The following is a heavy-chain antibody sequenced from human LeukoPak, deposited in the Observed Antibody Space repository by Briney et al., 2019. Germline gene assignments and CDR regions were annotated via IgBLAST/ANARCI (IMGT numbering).Heavy chain of an antibody. CDR3: ARASDPWLQLT. V-gene: IGHV3-53*01. CDR1: GFTVSSNY. D-gene: IGHD5-24*01. Sequence: GGSLRLSCAASGFTVSSNYMNWVRQAPGKGLEWVSVIYSGGSTFYADSVEGRFTISRDNSNNTLYLQMNSLRAEDTAVYYCARASDPWLQLTWGQGTLVTVSS. CDR2: IYSGGST. J-gene: IGHJ5*02.